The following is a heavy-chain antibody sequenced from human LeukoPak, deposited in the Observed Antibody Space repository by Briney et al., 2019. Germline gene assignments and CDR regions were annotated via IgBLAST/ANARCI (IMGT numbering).Heavy chain of an antibody. J-gene: IGHJ4*02. V-gene: IGHV3-23*01. CDR2: ISGSGDNT. Sequence: GGSLRLSCAASGFTFSSYAMSWVRQAPGKGLEWVSGISGSGDNTYYADSVKGRFTISRDNSKNTLYLQMNSLRGEDTAVYYCAIGGTYSTSFYFDYWGQGTLVTVSS. D-gene: IGHD6-13*01. CDR3: AIGGTYSTSFYFDY. CDR1: GFTFSSYA.